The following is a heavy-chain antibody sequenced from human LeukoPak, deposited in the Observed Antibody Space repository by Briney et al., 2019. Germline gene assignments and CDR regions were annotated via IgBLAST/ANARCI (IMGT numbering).Heavy chain of an antibody. V-gene: IGHV4-34*01. CDR3: ASQVVPAATQGSYFDY. CDR1: GGSFSGYY. CDR2: INHSGST. Sequence: SETLSLTCAVYGGSFSGYYWSWIRQPPGKGLEWIGEINHSGSTNYNPSLKGRVTISVDTSKNQFSLKLSSVTAADTAVYYCASQVVPAATQGSYFDYWGQGTLVTVSS. D-gene: IGHD2-2*01. J-gene: IGHJ4*02.